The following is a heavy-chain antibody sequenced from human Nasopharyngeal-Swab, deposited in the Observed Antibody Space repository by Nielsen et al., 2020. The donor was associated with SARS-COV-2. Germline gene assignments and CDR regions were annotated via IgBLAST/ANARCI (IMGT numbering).Heavy chain of an antibody. Sequence: GGSLRLSCAASGFTFSSYGMHWVRQAPGKGLEWVAVISYDGSNKYYAGSVKGRFTISRDNSKNTLYLQMNSLRAEGTAVYYCARGSGSYKEILFDYRGQGTLVTVSS. V-gene: IGHV3-30*03. CDR1: GFTFSSYG. CDR2: ISYDGSNK. CDR3: ARGSGSYKEILFDY. D-gene: IGHD1-26*01. J-gene: IGHJ4*02.